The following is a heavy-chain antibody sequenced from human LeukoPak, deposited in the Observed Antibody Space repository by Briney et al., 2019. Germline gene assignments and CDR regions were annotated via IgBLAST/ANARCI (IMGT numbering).Heavy chain of an antibody. D-gene: IGHD6-19*01. CDR2: IYYSGST. V-gene: IGHV4-59*01. CDR3: ARGSGSGDSWFDP. J-gene: IGHJ5*02. Sequence: SETLSLTCTVSGGSISSYYWSWIRQPPGKGLEWIGDIYYSGSTNYDPSLKSRVTTSVDTSKNQFSLKLSSVTAADTAVYYCARGSGSGDSWFDPWGQGTLVTVSS. CDR1: GGSISSYY.